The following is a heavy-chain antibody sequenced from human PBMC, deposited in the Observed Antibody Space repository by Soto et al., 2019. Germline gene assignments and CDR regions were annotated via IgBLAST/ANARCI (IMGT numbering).Heavy chain of an antibody. CDR3: ARASGLRTPRYGMDV. CDR1: GFTFSSYA. Sequence: QVQLVESGGGVVQPGRSLRLSCTASGFTFSSYAMHWVRQAPGKGLEWVAVISYDGSNKYYADSVKGRFTISRDNSKNSLYLQMNSLGAEDTAVYYCARASGLRTPRYGMDVWGQGTTVTVSS. CDR2: ISYDGSNK. V-gene: IGHV3-30-3*01. J-gene: IGHJ6*02.